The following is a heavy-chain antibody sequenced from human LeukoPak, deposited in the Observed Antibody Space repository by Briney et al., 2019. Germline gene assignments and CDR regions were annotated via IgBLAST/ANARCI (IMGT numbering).Heavy chain of an antibody. CDR3: ARGYCTNGVCLEFDY. J-gene: IGHJ4*02. CDR2: INPSGGST. D-gene: IGHD2-8*01. CDR1: GYTFTSYY. V-gene: IGHV1-46*01. Sequence: ASVKVSCKASGYTFTSYYMHWVRQAPGQGLEWMGIINPSGGSTSYAQKFQGRVTMTRDTSTSTAYMELRSLRSDDTAVYYCARGYCTNGVCLEFDYWGQGTLVTVSS.